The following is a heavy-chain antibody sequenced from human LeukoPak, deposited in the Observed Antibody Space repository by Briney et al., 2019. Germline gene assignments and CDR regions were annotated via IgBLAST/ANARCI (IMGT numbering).Heavy chain of an antibody. CDR2: IRYDGSNK. J-gene: IGHJ4*02. CDR3: AKAPPLRDNPGY. V-gene: IGHV3-30*02. Sequence: PGGSLRLSCTASGVIFSEFGMHWVRQAPGKGLEWVAFIRYDGSNKYYADSVKGRFTISRDNSKNTLYLQMNSLRAEDTAVYYCAKAPPLRDNPGYWGQGTLVTVSS. CDR1: GVIFSEFG. D-gene: IGHD4-17*01.